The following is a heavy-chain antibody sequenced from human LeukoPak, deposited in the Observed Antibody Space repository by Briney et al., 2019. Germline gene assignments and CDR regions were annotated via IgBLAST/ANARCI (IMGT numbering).Heavy chain of an antibody. CDR3: AKVRIVVVVSDAFDI. V-gene: IGHV3-9*01. Sequence: QPGRSLRLSCAASGFTFDDYAMHWVRQAPGKGLEWDSGISWNSGSIGYADSVKGRFTISRDNAKNSLYLQMNSLRAEDTALYYCAKVRIVVVVSDAFDIWGQGTMVTVSS. CDR1: GFTFDDYA. J-gene: IGHJ3*02. D-gene: IGHD2-15*01. CDR2: ISWNSGSI.